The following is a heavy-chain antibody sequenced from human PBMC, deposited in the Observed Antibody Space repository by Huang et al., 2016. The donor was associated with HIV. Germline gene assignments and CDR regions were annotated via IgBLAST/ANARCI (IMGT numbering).Heavy chain of an antibody. CDR1: GVSFNNFG. CDR3: AKRGGAWGSPYAFDL. D-gene: IGHD1-26*01. J-gene: IGHJ3*01. V-gene: IGHV1-69*12. CDR2: IITRWGTR. Sequence: QVQLVQSGAEVRKPGSSVKVSCRASGVSFNNFGITWVRPAPGQGLEWIGGIITRWGTRNDAQRFQGRVTITADENTGVVYMELSSLRSDDTAVYFCAKRGGAWGSPYAFDLWGPGTMVTVSS.